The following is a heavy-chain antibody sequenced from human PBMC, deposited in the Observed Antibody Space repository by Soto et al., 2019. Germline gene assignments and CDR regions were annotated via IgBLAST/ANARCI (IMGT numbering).Heavy chain of an antibody. CDR2: INPNSGGT. J-gene: IGHJ4*02. V-gene: IGHV1-2*02. D-gene: IGHD3-22*01. CDR1: GYTFTDYY. Sequence: QVQLVQSGAAVKKPGASVKVSCKASGYTFTDYYVHWVRQAPGQGLEWMGWINPNSGGTKSAQKFQCRVTKTRDTSLSAAYMELSRLRSDDTAVYYCARRKGDYYDGSCYHYYFDYWGQGTLVTVSS. CDR3: ARRKGDYYDGSCYHYYFDY.